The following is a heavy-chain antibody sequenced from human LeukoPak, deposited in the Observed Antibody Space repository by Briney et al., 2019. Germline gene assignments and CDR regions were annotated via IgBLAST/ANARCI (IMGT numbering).Heavy chain of an antibody. CDR1: GGSFSSGGYY. J-gene: IGHJ4*02. CDR2: IYYSGST. V-gene: IGHV4-61*08. D-gene: IGHD3-10*01. CDR3: ARIMVRGVIATPYFDY. Sequence: PSETLSLTCAVYGGSFSSGGYYWSWIRQHPGKGLEWIGYIYYSGSTNYNPSLKSRVTISVDTSKNQFSLKLSSVTAADTAVYYCARIMVRGVIATPYFDYWGQGTLVTVSS.